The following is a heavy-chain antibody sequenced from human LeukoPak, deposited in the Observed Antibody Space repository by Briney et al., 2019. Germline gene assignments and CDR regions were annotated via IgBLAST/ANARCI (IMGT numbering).Heavy chain of an antibody. J-gene: IGHJ4*02. CDR2: IWNDGSNK. CDR1: GYTLTELS. V-gene: IGHV3-33*06. D-gene: IGHD6-13*01. CDR3: AKDLSSSWFEGLDN. Sequence: SCXVSGYTLTELSLHWVRQAPGKGLEWVVVIWNDGSNKHYADSVKGRFTISRDNSKNTLDLQMNSLRAEDTAVYYCAKDLSSSWFEGLDNWGQGTLVTVSS.